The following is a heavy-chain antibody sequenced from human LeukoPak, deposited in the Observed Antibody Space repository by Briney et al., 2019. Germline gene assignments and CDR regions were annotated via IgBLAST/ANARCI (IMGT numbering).Heavy chain of an antibody. CDR1: GYSISSGYY. CDR2: IYHSGST. CDR3: ARSNYDFWSGYCDY. V-gene: IGHV4-38-2*01. D-gene: IGHD3-3*01. J-gene: IGHJ4*02. Sequence: SETLSLTCAVSGYSISSGYYWDWIRQPPGKGLEWIGSIYHSGSTYYNPSLKSRVTISVDTSKNQFSLKLSSVTAADTAVYYCARSNYDFWSGYCDYWGQGTLVTVSS.